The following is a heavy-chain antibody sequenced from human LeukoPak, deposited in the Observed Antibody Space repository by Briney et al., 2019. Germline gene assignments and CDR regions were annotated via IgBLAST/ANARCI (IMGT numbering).Heavy chain of an antibody. V-gene: IGHV3-33*06. D-gene: IGHD2-21*02. CDR2: IWYDGSNK. Sequence: GRSLRLSCAASGFTFSSYGMHWVRQAPGKGLEWVAVIWYDGSNKYYADSVKGRFTFSRDNSKNTLYLQMNSLRAEDTAVYYCAKDRSGGDYDAFDIWGQGTMVTVSS. CDR1: GFTFSSYG. J-gene: IGHJ3*02. CDR3: AKDRSGGDYDAFDI.